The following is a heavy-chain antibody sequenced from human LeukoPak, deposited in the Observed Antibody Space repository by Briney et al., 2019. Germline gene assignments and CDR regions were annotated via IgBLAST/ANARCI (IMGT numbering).Heavy chain of an antibody. J-gene: IGHJ4*02. Sequence: SETLSLTCTVSGGSISSDYWSWIRQPPGKGLEWIGYIYYSGHTNYNPSLKSRVTISRDTSKNQFSLKLSSVTAADTAVYYCARDVGAGIAAAFDYWGQGTLVTVSS. D-gene: IGHD6-13*01. CDR1: GGSISSDY. CDR3: ARDVGAGIAAAFDY. V-gene: IGHV4-59*12. CDR2: IYYSGHT.